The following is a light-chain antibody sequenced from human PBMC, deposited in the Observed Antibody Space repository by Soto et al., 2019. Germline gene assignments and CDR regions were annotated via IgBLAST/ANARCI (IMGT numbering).Light chain of an antibody. V-gene: IGKV1-5*01. CDR2: DAS. CDR1: QSIGRW. CDR3: QQYNSYSEA. Sequence: DIQMTQSPSTLSASVGDRVSITCRASQSIGRWLAWYQQKSGKAPKLLIFDASGLESGVPSRFSGSGSGTEFTLTISGLQPDDVATYYCQQYNSYSEAFGQGTKVDIK. J-gene: IGKJ1*01.